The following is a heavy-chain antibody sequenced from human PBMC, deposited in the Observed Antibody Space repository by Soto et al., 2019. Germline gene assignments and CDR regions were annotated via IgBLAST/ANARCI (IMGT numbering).Heavy chain of an antibody. CDR1: GGTFSKDA. CDR3: TRVLGYTFEPGKTRYYAMDV. CDR2: LIPVLGSP. J-gene: IGHJ6*02. Sequence: QVQLVQSGAEVKKPGSSVTVSCKTSGGTFSKDAINWVRQAPGQGLEWMGLLIPVLGSPIYAKKLQGRIRITADESTRTAFMDLSSLRSEDTAVYYCTRVLGYTFEPGKTRYYAMDVWGQGTTVSVSS. D-gene: IGHD5-18*01. V-gene: IGHV1-69*01.